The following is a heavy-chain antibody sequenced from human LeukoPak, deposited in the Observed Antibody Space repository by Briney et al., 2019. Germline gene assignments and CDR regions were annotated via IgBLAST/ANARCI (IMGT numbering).Heavy chain of an antibody. CDR2: ISYDGSNK. D-gene: IGHD3-22*01. J-gene: IGHJ4*02. CDR1: GFTFSSYA. CDR3: ARVADGGSSGYYKY. V-gene: IGHV3-30*04. Sequence: GRSLRLSCAASGFTFSSYAMHWVRQAPGKGLEWVAVISYDGSNKYYSDSVKGRFTISRDNSKNTLYPQMNSLRAEDTALYYCARVADGGSSGYYKYWGQGTLVTVSS.